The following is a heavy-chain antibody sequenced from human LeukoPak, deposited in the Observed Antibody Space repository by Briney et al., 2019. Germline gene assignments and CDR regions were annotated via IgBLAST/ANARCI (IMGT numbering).Heavy chain of an antibody. Sequence: ASVKVSCKASGYTFTSYAMHWVRQAPGQRLEWMGWINAGNGNTKYSQKFQGRVTITRDTSASTAYMELSSLRSEDTAVYYCARDLAPSAGSTSLGYWGRGTLVTVSS. D-gene: IGHD2-2*01. J-gene: IGHJ4*02. CDR3: ARDLAPSAGSTSLGY. CDR1: GYTFTSYA. CDR2: INAGNGNT. V-gene: IGHV1-3*01.